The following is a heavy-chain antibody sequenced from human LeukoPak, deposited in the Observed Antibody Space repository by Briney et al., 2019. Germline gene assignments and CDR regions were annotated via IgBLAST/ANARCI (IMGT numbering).Heavy chain of an antibody. CDR2: IYYSGST. Sequence: SETLSLTCIVFGGSISSSSYYWGWIRQPPGKGLEWIGSIYYSGSTYYNPSLKSRVTISVDTSKNQFSLKLSSVTAADTAVYYCARPSSGYYLNDAFDIWGQGTMVTVSS. CDR1: GGSISSSSYY. V-gene: IGHV4-39*07. J-gene: IGHJ3*02. D-gene: IGHD3-22*01. CDR3: ARPSSGYYLNDAFDI.